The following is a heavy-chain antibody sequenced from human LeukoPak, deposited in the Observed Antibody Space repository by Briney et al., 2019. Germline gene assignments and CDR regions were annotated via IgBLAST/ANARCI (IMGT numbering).Heavy chain of an antibody. CDR1: GSSFTSYW. CDR3: ASHGDYGDYYVDY. Sequence: LGESLQISCKGSGSSFTSYWIGWVRQLPGKGLEWMGIIYPGDSDTRYSPSFQGQVTISADKSISTAYLQWSSLKASDTAMYYCASHGDYGDYYVDYWGQGTLVTVSS. D-gene: IGHD4-17*01. J-gene: IGHJ4*02. CDR2: IYPGDSDT. V-gene: IGHV5-51*01.